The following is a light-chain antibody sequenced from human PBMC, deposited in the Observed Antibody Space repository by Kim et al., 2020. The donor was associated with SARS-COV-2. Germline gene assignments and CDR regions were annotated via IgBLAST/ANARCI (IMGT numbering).Light chain of an antibody. CDR2: GTS. CDR1: ESVSSTY. Sequence: SPGGSATLFCRASESVSSTYLAWYQQKPGQAPRLLISGTSFRATGIPDRFSGSGSGTDFTLTISRLEPEDLAVYYCQQYGSSPPYTFGQGTKLEIK. V-gene: IGKV3-20*01. CDR3: QQYGSSPPYT. J-gene: IGKJ2*01.